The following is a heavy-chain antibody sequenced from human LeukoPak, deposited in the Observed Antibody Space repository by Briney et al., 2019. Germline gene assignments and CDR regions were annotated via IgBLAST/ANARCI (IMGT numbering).Heavy chain of an antibody. CDR3: NTPGGSGYYPFDY. CDR2: ISGSGGST. V-gene: IGHV3-23*01. J-gene: IGHJ4*02. D-gene: IGHD3-22*01. Sequence: GGSLRLSCAASGFTFSSYGMYWVRQAPGKGLEWVSAISGSGGSTYYADSVKGRFTISRDNAKNSLYLQMNSLRAEDTAVYYCNTPGGSGYYPFDYWGQGTLVTVSS. CDR1: GFTFSSYG.